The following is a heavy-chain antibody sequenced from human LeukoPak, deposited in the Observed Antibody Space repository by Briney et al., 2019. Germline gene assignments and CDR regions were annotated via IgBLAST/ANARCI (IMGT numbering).Heavy chain of an antibody. CDR2: IYYSGRT. CDR1: YGSISDISYY. J-gene: IGHJ4*02. Sequence: SETLSLTCTVSYGSISDISYYWGWIRQPPGKGLEWIGSIYYSGRTYYNSSLKSRVTISVDTSKNQFSLKLSSVTAADTAVYYCARHHYDSSGYYYCYFDYWGQGTLVTVSS. V-gene: IGHV4-39*01. CDR3: ARHHYDSSGYYYCYFDY. D-gene: IGHD3-22*01.